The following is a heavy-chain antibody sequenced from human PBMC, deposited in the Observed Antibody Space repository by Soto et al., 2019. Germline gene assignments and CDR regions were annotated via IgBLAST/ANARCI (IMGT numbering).Heavy chain of an antibody. V-gene: IGHV3-33*01. D-gene: IGHD4-17*01. J-gene: IGHJ4*02. CDR2: IWYDGSNK. CDR1: GFTFSSYG. Sequence: QVQLVESGGGVVQPGRSLRLSCAASGFTFSSYGMHWVRQAPGKGLEWVAVIWYDGSNKDYADSVKGRFTISRDNSKNTLYLQMNSLRAEDKAVYYCARGVDYGGNGFDYWGQGTLVTVSS. CDR3: ARGVDYGGNGFDY.